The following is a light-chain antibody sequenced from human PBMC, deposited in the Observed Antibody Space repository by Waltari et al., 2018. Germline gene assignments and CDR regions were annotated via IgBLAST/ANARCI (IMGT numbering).Light chain of an antibody. CDR3: LLFYSGARV. J-gene: IGLJ3*02. CDR1: TGAVTSGHF. Sequence: QAVVTQEPSLTVSPGGTVTLTCGSSTGAVTSGHFPYWFRQKPGQAPRTVIYDTTNRHSWTPARFSGSFLGGKAALTLSGAQPEDEAEYYCLLFYSGARVFGGGTKLTVL. V-gene: IGLV7-46*01. CDR2: DTT.